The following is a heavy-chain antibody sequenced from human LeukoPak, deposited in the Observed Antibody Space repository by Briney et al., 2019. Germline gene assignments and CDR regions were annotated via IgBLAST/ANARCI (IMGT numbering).Heavy chain of an antibody. CDR2: ISSSGSTI. CDR1: GFTFSSYE. J-gene: IGHJ4*02. V-gene: IGHV3-48*03. CDR3: AKGGYDSSGYHTPPDY. Sequence: GGSLRLSCAASGFTFSSYEMNWVRQAPGKGLEWVSYISSSGSTIYYADSVKGRFTISRYNAKNSLYLQMNSLRAEDTALYYCAKGGYDSSGYHTPPDYWGQGTLVTVSS. D-gene: IGHD3-22*01.